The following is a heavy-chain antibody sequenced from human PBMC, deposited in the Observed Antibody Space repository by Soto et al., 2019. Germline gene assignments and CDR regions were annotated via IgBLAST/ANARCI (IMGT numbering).Heavy chain of an antibody. CDR3: AADRGYV. Sequence: QMQLVQSGPEVKKPGTSVKVSCKASGFTFTSSSVQWVRQARGQGLEWMGWIVVGTGDTKYAQKYQERVTCDRERATIPANMEVTSLTSGDTAVYYCAADRGYVWGKGALVTVSS. CDR1: GFTFTSSS. J-gene: IGHJ4*02. CDR2: IVVGTGDT. D-gene: IGHD3-10*01. V-gene: IGHV1-58*01.